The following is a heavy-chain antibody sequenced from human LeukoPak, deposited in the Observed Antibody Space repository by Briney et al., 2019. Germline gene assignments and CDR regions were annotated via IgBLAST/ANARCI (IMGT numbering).Heavy chain of an antibody. Sequence: PGGSLRLSCAASGFTFSDYYMSWIRQAPGKGLEWVSYISSSGSTIYYADSVKGRFTISRDNAKNSLYLQMNSLRAGDTAVYYCASAVPAAASFDYWGQGTLVTVSS. CDR1: GFTFSDYY. J-gene: IGHJ4*02. CDR3: ASAVPAAASFDY. D-gene: IGHD2-2*01. V-gene: IGHV3-11*04. CDR2: ISSSGSTI.